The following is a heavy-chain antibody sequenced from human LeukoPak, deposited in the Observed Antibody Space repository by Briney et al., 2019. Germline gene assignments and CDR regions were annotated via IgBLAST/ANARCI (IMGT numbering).Heavy chain of an antibody. J-gene: IGHJ4*02. Sequence: GASVKVSCKASGYTFTSYGISWVRQAPGHGLEWMGWISAYNGNTNYAQKLQGRVTMTTDTSTSTAYMELRSLRSDDTAVYYCAFYCSSTSCYDADFDYWGQGTLVTVSS. CDR1: GYTFTSYG. V-gene: IGHV1-18*04. CDR2: ISAYNGNT. D-gene: IGHD2-2*01. CDR3: AFYCSSTSCYDADFDY.